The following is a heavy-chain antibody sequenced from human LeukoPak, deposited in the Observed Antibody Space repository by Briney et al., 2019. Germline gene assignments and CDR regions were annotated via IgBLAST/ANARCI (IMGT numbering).Heavy chain of an antibody. CDR1: GGSFSGYY. J-gene: IGHJ3*02. CDR3: ARGRITMIVVVPRPAFDI. Sequence: SETLSLTCAVYGGSFSGYYWSWIRQPPGKGLEWIVEINHSGSTNYNPSLKSRVTISVDTSKNQFSLKLSSVTAADTAVYYCARGRITMIVVVPRPAFDIWGQGTMVTVSS. CDR2: INHSGST. D-gene: IGHD3-22*01. V-gene: IGHV4-34*01.